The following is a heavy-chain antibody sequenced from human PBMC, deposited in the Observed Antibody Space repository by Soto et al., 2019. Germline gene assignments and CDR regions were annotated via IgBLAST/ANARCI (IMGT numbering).Heavy chain of an antibody. J-gene: IGHJ4*02. CDR2: IIPIFGTA. Sequence: SVKVSCKXSGGTFSSYAISWVRQAPGQGLEWMGGIIPIFGTANYAQKFQGRVTITADESTSTAYMELSSLRSEDTAVYYCATGMPTIRSDPFDYWGQGTLVTVSS. D-gene: IGHD7-27*01. V-gene: IGHV1-69*13. CDR1: GGTFSSYA. CDR3: ATGMPTIRSDPFDY.